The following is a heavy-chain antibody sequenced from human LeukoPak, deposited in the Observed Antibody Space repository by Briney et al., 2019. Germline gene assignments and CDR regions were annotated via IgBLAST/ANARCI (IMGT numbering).Heavy chain of an antibody. D-gene: IGHD6-13*01. J-gene: IGHJ4*02. CDR3: AREVEAAAGPFDY. Sequence: GGSLRLSCAPSGFTFSSYGMHWVRQAPVKGLEWVAFIRFDGSNRYYADSVKGRFTVSRDNAKNSLYLQMNSLRAEDTAVYYCAREVEAAAGPFDYWGQGTLVTVSS. CDR1: GFTFSSYG. CDR2: IRFDGSNR. V-gene: IGHV3-30*02.